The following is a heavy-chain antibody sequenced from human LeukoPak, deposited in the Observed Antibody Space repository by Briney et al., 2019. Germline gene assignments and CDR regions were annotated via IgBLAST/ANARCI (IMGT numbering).Heavy chain of an antibody. CDR3: ARVNYYDSSGYYSLDWFDP. J-gene: IGHJ5*02. D-gene: IGHD3-22*01. CDR1: GYTFTSYA. Sequence: ASVKVSCKASGYTFTSYAMHWVRQAPGQRLEWMGWINAGNGNTKYSQKFQGRVTITRDTSASTAYMELSSLRSEDTAVYYCARVNYYDSSGYYSLDWFDPWGQGTLVTVSS. CDR2: INAGNGNT. V-gene: IGHV1-3*01.